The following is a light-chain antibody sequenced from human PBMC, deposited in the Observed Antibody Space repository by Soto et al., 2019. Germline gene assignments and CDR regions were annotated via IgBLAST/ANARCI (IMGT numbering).Light chain of an antibody. V-gene: IGKV1-39*01. CDR2: ATS. J-gene: IGKJ4*01. CDR3: QQSYSVPRT. Sequence: DFQMTQSPSSLSASVGDRVNITCRASQSITRYLNWYQQKPGKAPNLLIYATSNLQTGVPLRFSGSGFGTDFTLTINNLPPEDFATYYCQQSYSVPRTFGGGTIVEI. CDR1: QSITRY.